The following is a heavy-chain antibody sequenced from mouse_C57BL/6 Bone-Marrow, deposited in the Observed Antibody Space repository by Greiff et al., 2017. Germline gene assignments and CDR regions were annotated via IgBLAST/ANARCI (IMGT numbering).Heavy chain of an antibody. CDR3: AKVYSKISYYYAMDY. Sequence: VQLQQSGAELAKPGASVKLSCKASGYTFTSYWMHWVKQRPGQGLEWIGYINPSSGYTKYNQKFKDKATLTADKSSSTACMQLSSLTYEDSAVYYCAKVYSKISYYYAMDYWGQGTSVTVSS. J-gene: IGHJ4*01. CDR1: GYTFTSYW. D-gene: IGHD2-5*01. CDR2: INPSSGYT. V-gene: IGHV1-7*01.